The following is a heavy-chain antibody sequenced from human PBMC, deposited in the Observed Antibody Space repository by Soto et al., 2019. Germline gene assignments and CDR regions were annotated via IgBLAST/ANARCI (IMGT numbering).Heavy chain of an antibody. CDR2: ISSSSSYI. J-gene: IGHJ4*02. CDR1: GFTFSSYS. CDR3: ARDPGIATRLDY. V-gene: IGHV3-21*01. D-gene: IGHD6-13*01. Sequence: GGSLRLSCAASGFTFSSYSMNWVRQAPGKGLEWVSSISSSSSYIYYADSVKGRFTISRDNAKNSLYLQMNSLRAEDTAVYYCARDPGIATRLDYWGQGTLVTVSS.